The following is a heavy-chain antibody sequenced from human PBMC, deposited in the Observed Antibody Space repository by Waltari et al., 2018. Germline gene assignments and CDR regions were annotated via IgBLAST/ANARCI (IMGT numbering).Heavy chain of an antibody. V-gene: IGHV1-69-2*01. CDR2: VDPEDGET. CDR1: GYTFTDYY. J-gene: IGHJ6*03. D-gene: IGHD2-8*01. Sequence: EVQLVQSGAEVKKPGATVKISCTASGYTFTDYYMHWVQQAPGKGLEWMGRVDPEDGETIYAEKFQGRVTITADTSTDTAYMELSSLRSEDTAVYYCATVPNRDFYYYYYIDVWGKGTTVTVSS. CDR3: ATVPNRDFYYYYYIDV.